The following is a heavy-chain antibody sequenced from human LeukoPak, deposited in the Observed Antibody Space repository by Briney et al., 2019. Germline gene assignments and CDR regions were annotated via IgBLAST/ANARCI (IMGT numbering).Heavy chain of an antibody. CDR3: ARGGVTGAPNWFDP. V-gene: IGHV4-39*07. CDR1: GGSISSSSYY. J-gene: IGHJ5*02. Sequence: SETLSLTCTVSGGSISSSSYYWGWIRQPPGKGLEWIGSIYYSGSTYYNPSLKGRVTISVDTSENQFSLKLTSVTAADTAVYYCARGGVTGAPNWFDPWGQGTLVTVSA. CDR2: IYYSGST. D-gene: IGHD2-21*02.